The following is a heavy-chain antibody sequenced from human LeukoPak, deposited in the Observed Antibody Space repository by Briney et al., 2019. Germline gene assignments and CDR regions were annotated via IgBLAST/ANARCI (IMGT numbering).Heavy chain of an antibody. J-gene: IGHJ5*02. CDR2: MNPNSGNT. D-gene: IGHD1-14*01. CDR1: GYTFTSYD. Sequence: ASVKVSCKASGYTFTSYDITWVRQATGQGLEWMGWMNPNSGNTGYAQKFQGRVTMTRNTSISTAYMELSSLSSEDTAVYYCARAPGNLNWFDPWGQGTLVTVSS. V-gene: IGHV1-8*01. CDR3: ARAPGNLNWFDP.